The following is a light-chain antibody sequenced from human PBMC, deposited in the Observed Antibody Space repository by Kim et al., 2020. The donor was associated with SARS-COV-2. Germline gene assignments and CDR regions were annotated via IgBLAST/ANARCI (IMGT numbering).Light chain of an antibody. CDR2: YDS. Sequence: SYELTQPPSVSVAPGKTASITCGGDNIGAKSVHWYQQKPGQAPVVVIYYDSGRSSGIPERFSGSNSGNTATLTISRVEAGDEADYYCQVWDRTSDRVFGGGTQLTVL. CDR1: NIGAKS. V-gene: IGLV3-21*04. J-gene: IGLJ3*02. CDR3: QVWDRTSDRV.